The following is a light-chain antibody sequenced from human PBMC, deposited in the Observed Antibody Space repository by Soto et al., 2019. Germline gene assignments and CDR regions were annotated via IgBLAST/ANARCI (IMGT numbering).Light chain of an antibody. J-gene: IGLJ1*01. V-gene: IGLV1-36*01. CDR3: CSYAGGVYV. CDR2: YDD. Sequence: QSVLTQPPPVSEPPKQRVTISCSGSISNIGNNAVNWYQQLPGKAPKLLIYYDDLLPSGVSDRFSGSKSGTSASLAISGLQAEDEADYYCCSYAGGVYVSGTGTKVTVL. CDR1: ISNIGNNA.